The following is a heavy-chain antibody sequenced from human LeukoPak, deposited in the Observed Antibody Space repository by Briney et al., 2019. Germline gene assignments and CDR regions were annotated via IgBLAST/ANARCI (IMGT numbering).Heavy chain of an antibody. CDR2: ISGSGGST. CDR1: GFTFSSYE. V-gene: IGHV3-23*01. Sequence: GGSLRLSCAASGFTFSSYEMNWVRQAPGKGLGWVSAISGSGGSTYYADSVKGRFTISRDNSKNTLYLQMNSLRAEDTAVYYCAKQYYYGSGSPYFDYWGQGTLVTVSS. D-gene: IGHD3-10*01. J-gene: IGHJ4*02. CDR3: AKQYYYGSGSPYFDY.